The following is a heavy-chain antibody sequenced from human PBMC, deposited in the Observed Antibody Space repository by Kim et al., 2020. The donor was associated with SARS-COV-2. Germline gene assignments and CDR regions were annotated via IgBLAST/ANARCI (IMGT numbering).Heavy chain of an antibody. Sequence: VKGRFTISRENAKNSLYLQMNSLRAEDTAVYYCATRTPGTWIQLPHAFDIWGQGTMVTVSS. CDR3: ATRTPGTWIQLPHAFDI. J-gene: IGHJ3*02. D-gene: IGHD1-1*01. V-gene: IGHV3-21*01.